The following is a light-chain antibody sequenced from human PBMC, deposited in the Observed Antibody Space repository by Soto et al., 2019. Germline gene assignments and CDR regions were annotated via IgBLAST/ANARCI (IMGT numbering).Light chain of an antibody. V-gene: IGKV3-15*01. Sequence: EIVMTQSPATLSVSPGETATLSCRASQSVRTYLAWYQQKPGQAPRLLIYAASTSATGIPARFSGGGSGTEYTLTISSLQSEDFAIYYCLQYSELRTFDQGSKLEIK. J-gene: IGKJ1*01. CDR1: QSVRTY. CDR3: LQYSELRT. CDR2: AAS.